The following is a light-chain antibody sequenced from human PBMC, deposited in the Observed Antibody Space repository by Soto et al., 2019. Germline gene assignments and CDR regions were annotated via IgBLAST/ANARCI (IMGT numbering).Light chain of an antibody. Sequence: EVVLTQSPGTLSLSPGERATLSCRASQSISQSLAWYQQKPGQSPRLLIYDASRRATGIPDRFSGSGSGTDFTLTISRLEPEDFAVYYCQQYGSSPSITFGQGTRLEIK. CDR2: DAS. V-gene: IGKV3-20*01. CDR3: QQYGSSPSIT. CDR1: QSISQS. J-gene: IGKJ5*01.